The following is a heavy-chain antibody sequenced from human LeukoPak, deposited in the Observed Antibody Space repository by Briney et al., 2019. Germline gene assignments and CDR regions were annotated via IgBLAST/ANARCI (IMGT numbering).Heavy chain of an antibody. V-gene: IGHV3-38-3*01. Sequence: GGPLRLSCSASGLHHRSNEMSWVRPAPGKGLDGVSSISGCSTYYADPRKGRFTIHRNNAKNQLSLQINSLIADHTGVYYLVRVQYYDILSGCFHYYYYMDVWGKGTTVTVSS. D-gene: IGHD3-9*01. CDR3: VRVQYYDILSGCFHYYYYMDV. J-gene: IGHJ6*03. CDR2: ISGCST. CDR1: GLHHRSNE.